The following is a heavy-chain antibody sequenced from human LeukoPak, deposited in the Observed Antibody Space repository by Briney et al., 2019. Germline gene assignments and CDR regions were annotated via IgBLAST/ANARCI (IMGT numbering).Heavy chain of an antibody. D-gene: IGHD3-22*01. V-gene: IGHV4-39*07. CDR3: ARVNYYDSSGYFYYFDY. CDR2: IYYSGST. Sequence: SETLSLTCTVSGGSISSSSYYWGWIRQPPGKGLEWTGSIYYSGSTYYNPSLKSRVTISVDTSKNQFSLKLSSVTAADTAVYYCARVNYYDSSGYFYYFDYWGQGTLVTVSS. J-gene: IGHJ4*02. CDR1: GGSISSSSYY.